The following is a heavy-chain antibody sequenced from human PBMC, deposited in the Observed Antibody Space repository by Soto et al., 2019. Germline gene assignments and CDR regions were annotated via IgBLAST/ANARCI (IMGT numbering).Heavy chain of an antibody. Sequence: PGGSLRLSCVASGFTFSSCAMHWVRQAPGKGPEYVSAISSGGSGTYYAASVKGRFSISRDNSKNTLFLHMGSLRPEDTAVYYCAKDLGKFSLYDAFDIWGQGTMVTVSS. D-gene: IGHD3-16*02. CDR3: AKDLGKFSLYDAFDI. CDR1: GFTFSSCA. CDR2: ISSGGSGT. V-gene: IGHV3-64*02. J-gene: IGHJ3*02.